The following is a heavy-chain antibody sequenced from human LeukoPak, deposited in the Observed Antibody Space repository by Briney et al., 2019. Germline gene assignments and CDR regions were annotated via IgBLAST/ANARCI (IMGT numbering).Heavy chain of an antibody. V-gene: IGHV3-15*01. Sequence: GGSLRLSCAACGFTFSNAWMSWVRQAPGKGLEWVGRIKSKTDGGTTDYAAPVKGRFTISRDDSKNTLYLQMNSLKTEDTAVYYCTTVATVLAVTTNYWGQGTLVTVSS. J-gene: IGHJ4*02. CDR3: TTVATVLAVTTNY. D-gene: IGHD4-17*01. CDR2: IKSKTDGGTT. CDR1: GFTFSNAW.